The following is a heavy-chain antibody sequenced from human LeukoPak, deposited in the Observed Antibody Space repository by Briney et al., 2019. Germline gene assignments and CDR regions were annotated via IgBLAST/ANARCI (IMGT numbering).Heavy chain of an antibody. CDR2: IYYNGGT. Sequence: SETLSLTCTFSGGSITTYSWSWIRQSPGKGLEWVGYIYYNGGTDHNPSLKTRVAVSVDTAKNELSLKLSSVTAADTAVYYCARAKRWENDAFDIWGQGTMVSVSS. CDR1: GGSITTYS. D-gene: IGHD1-26*01. J-gene: IGHJ3*02. CDR3: ARAKRWENDAFDI. V-gene: IGHV4-59*01.